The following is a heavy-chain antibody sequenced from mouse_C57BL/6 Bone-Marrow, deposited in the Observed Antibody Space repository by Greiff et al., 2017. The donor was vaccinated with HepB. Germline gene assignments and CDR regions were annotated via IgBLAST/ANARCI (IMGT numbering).Heavy chain of an antibody. V-gene: IGHV5-15*04. CDR3: GRRNIYYGYDGYAMDY. D-gene: IGHD2-2*01. J-gene: IGHJ4*01. CDR2: ISNLAYSI. Sequence: EVKLVESGGGLVQPGGSLKLSCAASGFTFSDYGMAWVRQAPRKGPEWVAFISNLAYSIYYADTVTGRFTISRENANNTLYLEMSSLRSEDTAMYYCGRRNIYYGYDGYAMDYWGQGTSVTVSS. CDR1: GFTFSDYG.